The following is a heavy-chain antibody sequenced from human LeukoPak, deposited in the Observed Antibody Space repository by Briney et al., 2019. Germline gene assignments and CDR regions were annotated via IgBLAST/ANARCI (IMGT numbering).Heavy chain of an antibody. CDR1: GGTFSSYA. V-gene: IGHV1-69*05. CDR2: IIPIFGTA. CDR3: ARGVPSGRSIQIDY. D-gene: IGHD1-14*01. Sequence: SVKVSCKASGGTFSSYAISWVRQAPGQGLEWMGGIIPIFGTANYAQKFQGRVTITTDESTSTAYMELSSLISEDTAVYYCARGVPSGRSIQIDYWGQGTLVTVSS. J-gene: IGHJ4*02.